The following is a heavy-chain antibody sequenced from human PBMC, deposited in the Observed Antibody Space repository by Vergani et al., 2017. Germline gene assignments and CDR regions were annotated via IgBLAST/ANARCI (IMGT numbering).Heavy chain of an antibody. J-gene: IGHJ4*02. CDR1: GYTFTGYY. CDR3: ARSGPLMRGQYYYGSGSYYPFDY. CDR2: INPNSGGT. Sequence: QVQLVQSGAEVKKPGASVKVSCKASGYTFTGYYMHWVRQAPGQGLEWMGWINPNSGGTNYAQKFQGRVTMTRDTCISTAYMELSRLRSDDTAVYYCARSGPLMRGQYYYGSGSYYPFDYWGQGTLVTVSS. D-gene: IGHD3-10*01. V-gene: IGHV1-2*02.